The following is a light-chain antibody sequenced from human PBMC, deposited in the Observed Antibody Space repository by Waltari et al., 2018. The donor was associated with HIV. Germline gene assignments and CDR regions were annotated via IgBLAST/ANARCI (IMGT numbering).Light chain of an antibody. J-gene: IGKJ1*01. V-gene: IGKV2-28*01. CDR3: MQALQTPWT. Sequence: IILTQSPLSLPATPGKPASISCRSNPSLLHSNGYNYLDWYLQRPGQSPRLLISLGSDRASGVPDRFSGSKSGTDFILKISKVEAEDVGVYYCMQALQTPWTFGQGTKVEIK. CDR1: PSLLHSNGYNY. CDR2: LGS.